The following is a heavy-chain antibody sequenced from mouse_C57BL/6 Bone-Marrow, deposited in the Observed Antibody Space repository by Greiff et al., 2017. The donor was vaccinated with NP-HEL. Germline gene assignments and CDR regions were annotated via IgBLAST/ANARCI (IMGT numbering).Heavy chain of an antibody. CDR3: AHYGSSYGYFDY. CDR1: GYSITSGYY. J-gene: IGHJ2*01. CDR2: ISYDGSN. V-gene: IGHV3-6*01. Sequence: DVKLQESGPGLVKPSQSLSLTCSVTGYSITSGYYWNWIRQFPGNKLEWMGYISYDGSNNYNPSLKNRISITRDTSKNQFFLKLNSVTTEDTATYYCAHYGSSYGYFDYWGQGTTLTVSS. D-gene: IGHD1-1*01.